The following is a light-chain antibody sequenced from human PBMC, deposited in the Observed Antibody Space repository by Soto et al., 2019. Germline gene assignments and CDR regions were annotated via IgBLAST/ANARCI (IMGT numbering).Light chain of an antibody. V-gene: IGKV1-5*03. CDR2: KAS. CDR3: QKYNSYPLT. Sequence: DIQMTQSPSTLSASVGDRVTITCRASQSISSLLAWYQQKPGRAPTLQIYKASPLESGVPSRFSGSGPGTALSLTISSLQPDDSETYYCQKYNSYPLTFGQGTRLEIK. J-gene: IGKJ5*01. CDR1: QSISSL.